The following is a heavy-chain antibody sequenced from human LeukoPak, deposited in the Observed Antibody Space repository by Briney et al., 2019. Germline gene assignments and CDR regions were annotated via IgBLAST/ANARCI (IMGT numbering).Heavy chain of an antibody. CDR3: AKGEYQPPNYMDV. Sequence: PSQTLSLTCAVSGVSISSGGYSWSWIRQPPGKGLEWIGYIYHSGSPYHNPSLKSRVIISADRSKNQFSLKLSSVTAADTALYYCAKGEYQPPNYMDVWGKGTTVIVSS. D-gene: IGHD2-2*01. J-gene: IGHJ6*03. V-gene: IGHV4-30-2*01. CDR2: IYHSGSP. CDR1: GVSISSGGYS.